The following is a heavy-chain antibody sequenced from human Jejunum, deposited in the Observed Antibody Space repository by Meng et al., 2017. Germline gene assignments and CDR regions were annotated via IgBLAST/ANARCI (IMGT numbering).Heavy chain of an antibody. J-gene: IGHJ4*02. Sequence: QVQLQESGPGLVKPSQTLSLTCTVSGGSIYGADYYWSWIRQPPGKGLEWIGEIYHGGDTNYNPSLTSPVTISVDKSKNQFTLRLNSVTAADTAIYYCARDWGCRDGYCFSGLLEFWGQGILVTVSS. D-gene: IGHD2-15*01. V-gene: IGHV4-30-4*01. CDR1: GGSIYGADYY. CDR3: ARDWGCRDGYCFSGLLEF. CDR2: IYHGGDT.